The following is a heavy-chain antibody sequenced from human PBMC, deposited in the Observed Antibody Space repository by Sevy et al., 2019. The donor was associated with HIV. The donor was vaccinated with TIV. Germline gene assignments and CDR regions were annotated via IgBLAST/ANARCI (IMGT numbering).Heavy chain of an antibody. D-gene: IGHD3-22*01. CDR2: ISGSAFNI. CDR3: AKEGPGYNYDSSGSFDY. V-gene: IGHV3-23*01. J-gene: IGHJ4*02. Sequence: GGSLRLSCAASEFTFNTYAMSWVRQAPGKGLEWVSAISGSAFNIYYADSVKGRLTISRDNSKNTLYLQMNSLRAEDTAVYYCAKEGPGYNYDSSGSFDYWGQGTLVTVSS. CDR1: EFTFNTYA.